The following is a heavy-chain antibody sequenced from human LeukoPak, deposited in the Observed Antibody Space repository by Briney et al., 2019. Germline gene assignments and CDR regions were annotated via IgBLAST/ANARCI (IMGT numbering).Heavy chain of an antibody. V-gene: IGHV4-61*02. CDR2: IYTSGST. D-gene: IGHD6-6*01. Sequence: SQTLSLTCAVSGGSISSGGYSWSWIRQPAGKGLEWIGRIYTSGSTNYNPSLKSGVTMSVDTSKNQFSLKLSSVTAADTAVYYCARDQQLVLFGDAFDIWGQGTMVTVSS. J-gene: IGHJ3*02. CDR1: GGSISSGGYS. CDR3: ARDQQLVLFGDAFDI.